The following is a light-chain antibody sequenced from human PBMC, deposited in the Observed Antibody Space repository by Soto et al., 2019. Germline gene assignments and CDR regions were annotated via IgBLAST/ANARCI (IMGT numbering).Light chain of an antibody. J-gene: IGKJ4*01. CDR2: KAS. CDR3: QQYNSYSLT. Sequence: DIQMIQSPSTLSASVGDRVTITCRASQSISSWLAWYQQKPGKAPKLLIYKASSLESGVPSRFSSSGSGTEFTLTISSLQPDDFATYYCQQYNSYSLTFGGGTKVEIK. CDR1: QSISSW. V-gene: IGKV1-5*03.